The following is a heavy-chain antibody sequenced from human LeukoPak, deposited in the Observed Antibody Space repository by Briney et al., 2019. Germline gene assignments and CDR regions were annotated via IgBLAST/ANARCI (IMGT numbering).Heavy chain of an antibody. CDR1: ENTFTDHY. Sequence: ASVKVSCKATENTFTDHYLHWVRQAPGRGPEWMGWINPNSGGTDYAQHFQGRVTMTSDTSISTVYMELGGLQSDDTAIYYCARNLYLGTSLPYYYYYYMDVWGEGTTVTVSS. V-gene: IGHV1-2*02. D-gene: IGHD3-16*01. J-gene: IGHJ6*03. CDR2: INPNSGGT. CDR3: ARNLYLGTSLPYYYYYYMDV.